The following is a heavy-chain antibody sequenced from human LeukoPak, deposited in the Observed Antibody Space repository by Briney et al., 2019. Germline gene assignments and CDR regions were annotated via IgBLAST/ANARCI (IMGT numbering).Heavy chain of an antibody. Sequence: GGSLRLSCAASGFTFRGYSMNWVRQAPGKGLEWVSSISSYNDYIYYADSVKGRFTISRDNAKNSLYLEMNSLRAEDTAVYYCARDGGYCNKGVCYLDYWGQGTLVTVSS. CDR2: ISSYNDYI. CDR1: GFTFRGYS. D-gene: IGHD2-8*01. J-gene: IGHJ4*02. CDR3: ARDGGYCNKGVCYLDY. V-gene: IGHV3-21*01.